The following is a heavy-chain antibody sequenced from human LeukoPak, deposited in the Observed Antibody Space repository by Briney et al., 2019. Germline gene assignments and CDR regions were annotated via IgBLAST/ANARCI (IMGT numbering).Heavy chain of an antibody. D-gene: IGHD1-1*01. CDR1: GGSISSGSYY. CDR3: ARHSVPKAFDI. CDR2: VYTSGST. J-gene: IGHJ3*02. Sequence: PSETLSLTCTVSGGSISSGSYYWSWIRQPAGKGLEWIGRVYTSGSTNYNPSLKSRVTISVDTTKNQFSLKLSSVTAADTAVYYCARHSVPKAFDIWGQGTMVTVSS. V-gene: IGHV4-61*02.